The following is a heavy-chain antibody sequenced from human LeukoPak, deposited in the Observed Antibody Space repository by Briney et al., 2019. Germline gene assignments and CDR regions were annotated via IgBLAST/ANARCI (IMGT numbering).Heavy chain of an antibody. D-gene: IGHD6-13*01. CDR3: ARARTSQQLNSFDI. CDR1: GLTFSGYE. Sequence: GGSLRLSGAASGLTFSGYEFNWVRQAPGKGLEWVSYISISGTTTHYADSVKGRFTTSRDNAKNSLYLQMNSLRGEDTAVYYCARARTSQQLNSFDIWGQGTMVTVSS. V-gene: IGHV3-48*03. CDR2: ISISGTTT. J-gene: IGHJ3*02.